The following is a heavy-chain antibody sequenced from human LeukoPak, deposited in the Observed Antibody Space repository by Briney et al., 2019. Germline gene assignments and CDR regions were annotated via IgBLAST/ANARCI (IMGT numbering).Heavy chain of an antibody. J-gene: IGHJ4*02. CDR2: MSGSGGST. CDR1: GFTFSSYA. V-gene: IGHV3-23*01. D-gene: IGHD2-8*01. Sequence: GGSLRLSCAASGFTFSSYAVSWVRHAPGKGLEWVSSMSGSGGSTYSADSVKGRFTISRDNSKNTLYLQMNSLRAEDTALYYCAKDRSCTNDICHGDFDYWGQGTLVTVSS. CDR3: AKDRSCTNDICHGDFDY.